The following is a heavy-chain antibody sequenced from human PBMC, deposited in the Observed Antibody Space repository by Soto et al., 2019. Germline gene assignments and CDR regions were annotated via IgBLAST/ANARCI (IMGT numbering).Heavy chain of an antibody. V-gene: IGHV1-58*01. Sequence: GASVKVSCKASGFTFTSSAVQWVRQARGQRLAWIGWIVVGSGNTNYAQKFQERVTITRDMSTSTAYMELSSLRSEDTAVYYCAAGGGGLRYCSGGSCYTLDGMDVWGQGTTVTVSS. CDR2: IVVGSGNT. CDR3: AAGGGGLRYCSGGSCYTLDGMDV. D-gene: IGHD2-15*01. J-gene: IGHJ6*02. CDR1: GFTFTSSA.